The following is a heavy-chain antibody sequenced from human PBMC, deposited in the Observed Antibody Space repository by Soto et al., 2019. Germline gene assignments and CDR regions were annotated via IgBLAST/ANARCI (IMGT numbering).Heavy chain of an antibody. D-gene: IGHD3-9*01. V-gene: IGHV3-48*02. Sequence: PGGSLRLSCAASGFTFSSYSMSWVRQAPGKGLEWVSYISSSSSTIYYADSVKGRFTISRDNAKNSLYLQMNSLRDEDTAVYYCARDSASELRYFDWLSFDYWGQGTLVTVSS. CDR1: GFTFSSYS. CDR3: ARDSASELRYFDWLSFDY. J-gene: IGHJ4*02. CDR2: ISSSSSTI.